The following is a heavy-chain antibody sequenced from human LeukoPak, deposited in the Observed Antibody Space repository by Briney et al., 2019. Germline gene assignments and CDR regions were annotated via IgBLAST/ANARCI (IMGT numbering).Heavy chain of an antibody. CDR1: GGSFSGYY. D-gene: IGHD3-10*01. CDR3: ASSGGLWFGSVDY. Sequence: SETLSLTCAVYGGSFSGYYWSWIRQPPGKGLEWIGEINHSGSTNYNPSLKSRVTISVDTSKNQFSLKLSSVTAADTAVYYCASSGGLWFGSVDYWGQGTLVTVSS. V-gene: IGHV4-34*01. CDR2: INHSGST. J-gene: IGHJ4*02.